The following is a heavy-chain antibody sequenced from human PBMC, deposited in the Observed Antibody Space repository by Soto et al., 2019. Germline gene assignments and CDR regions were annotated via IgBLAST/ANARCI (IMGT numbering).Heavy chain of an antibody. CDR1: GGSFSGYY. V-gene: IGHV4-34*01. J-gene: IGHJ2*01. D-gene: IGHD3-16*02. Sequence: QVQLQQWGAGLLKPSETLSLTCAVYGGSFSGYYWTWIRQPPGKGLEWIGEINHSGGTNYNPSLKSRVTISGDTSKNQFSLKLSFVTAAHTAVYYCARVPLPGWYFDLWGRGTLVTVSS. CDR3: ARVPLPGWYFDL. CDR2: INHSGGT.